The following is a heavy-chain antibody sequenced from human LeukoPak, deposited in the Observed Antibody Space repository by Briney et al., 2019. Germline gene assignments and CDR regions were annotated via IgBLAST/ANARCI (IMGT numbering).Heavy chain of an antibody. V-gene: IGHV3-23*01. CDR1: GFTFTSYG. D-gene: IGHD1-26*01. J-gene: IGHJ6*03. CDR3: AKTRGWDSHFYYGDV. Sequence: GGSLRLSCAASGFTFTSYGMSWVRQAPGKGLEWVSYGGSGGSKYYANSVKGRFTISRDNSKSTLYLQMDSLTADDTAVYYCAKTRGWDSHFYYGDVGGKGPTVPVS. CDR2: GGSGGSK.